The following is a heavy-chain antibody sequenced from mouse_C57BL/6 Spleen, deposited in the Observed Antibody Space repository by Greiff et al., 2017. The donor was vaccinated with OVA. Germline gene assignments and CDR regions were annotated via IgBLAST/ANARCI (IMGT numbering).Heavy chain of an antibody. CDR1: GYTFTDYY. CDR3: ARSRNYRYAMDY. J-gene: IGHJ4*01. Sequence: VQLQQSGPELVKPGASVKISCKASGYTFTDYYMNWVKQSHGQSLEWIGDINPNNGGTSYNQKFKGKATLTVDKSSSTAYMELRSLTSEDSAVYYCARSRNYRYAMDYWGQGTSVTVSS. CDR2: INPNNGGT. V-gene: IGHV1-26*01. D-gene: IGHD2-5*01.